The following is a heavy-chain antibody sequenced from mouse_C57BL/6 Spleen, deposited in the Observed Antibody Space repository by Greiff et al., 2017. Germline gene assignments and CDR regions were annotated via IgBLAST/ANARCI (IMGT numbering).Heavy chain of an antibody. V-gene: IGHV1-54*01. D-gene: IGHD2-10*01. Sequence: VQLQQSGAELVRPGTSVKVSCKASGYAFTNYMIAWVKQRPGQGLEWIGVINPGSGGTNYNEKFKGKVTLTADKSSSTAYMQLSSLTSEDSAVYYCAREGAYYGTPFDYWGQGTTLTVSS. J-gene: IGHJ2*01. CDR2: INPGSGGT. CDR1: GYAFTNYM. CDR3: AREGAYYGTPFDY.